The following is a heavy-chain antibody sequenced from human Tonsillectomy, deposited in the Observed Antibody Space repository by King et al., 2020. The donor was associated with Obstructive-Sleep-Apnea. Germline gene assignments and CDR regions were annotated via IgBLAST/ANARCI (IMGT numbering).Heavy chain of an antibody. D-gene: IGHD2-15*01. CDR3: ARVRVAHGDFPL. V-gene: IGHV3-30-3*01. CDR2: ISLDGTNK. Sequence: VQLVESGGGVVQPGRSLRLSCAASGFTFSTYALHWVRQTPGKGLEWVAGISLDGTNKEYADSVKGRFIISRDNFKYTLFLQMDSLRTEDTGLYYCARVRVAHGDFPLWGRGTLVTVSS. J-gene: IGHJ2*01. CDR1: GFTFSTYA.